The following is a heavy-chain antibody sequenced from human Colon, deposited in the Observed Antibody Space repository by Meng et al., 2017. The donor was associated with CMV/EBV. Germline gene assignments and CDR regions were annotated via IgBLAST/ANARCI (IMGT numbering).Heavy chain of an antibody. Sequence: SGFIFSTDGMQWGRQAPGKGLEWVAVIWYDGTKKYYEDSVKGRFTISRDNSKNTVNLQMNSLRVEDTAIYYCAKDGGAYYGGYQFDYWGQGTLVTVSS. CDR3: AKDGGAYYGGYQFDY. CDR2: IWYDGTKK. CDR1: GFIFSTDG. V-gene: IGHV3-33*06. J-gene: IGHJ4*02. D-gene: IGHD6-25*01.